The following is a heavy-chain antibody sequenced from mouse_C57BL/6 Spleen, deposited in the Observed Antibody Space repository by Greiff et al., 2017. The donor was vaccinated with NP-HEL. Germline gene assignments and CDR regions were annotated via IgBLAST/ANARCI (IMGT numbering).Heavy chain of an antibody. V-gene: IGHV5-6*01. CDR3: AKREITAVVALDY. CDR1: GFTFSSYG. J-gene: IGHJ2*01. Sequence: EVQLQESGGDLVKPGGSLKLSCAASGFTFSSYGMSWVRQTPDKSLEWVATISSGGSYTYYPDSVKGRFTISRDNAKNTLYLHMSSLKSEDTAVYYCAKREITAVVALDYWGQGTTLTVSS. D-gene: IGHD1-1*01. CDR2: ISSGGSYT.